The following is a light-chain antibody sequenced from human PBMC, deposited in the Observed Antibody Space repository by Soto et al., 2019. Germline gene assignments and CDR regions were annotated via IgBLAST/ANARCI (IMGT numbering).Light chain of an antibody. Sequence: DIQMTQSPSTLSASVGDRVTITCRASQSISSWLAGYQQKPGKAPKLLIYKASSLERGVPSRFSRSGSGTEFTLTISSLQPDDFATYYCQQYNSYSPWTFGQGTKVEIK. V-gene: IGKV1-5*03. CDR2: KAS. J-gene: IGKJ1*01. CDR1: QSISSW. CDR3: QQYNSYSPWT.